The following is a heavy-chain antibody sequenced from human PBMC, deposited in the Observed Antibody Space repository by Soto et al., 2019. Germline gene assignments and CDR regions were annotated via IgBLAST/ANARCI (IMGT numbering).Heavy chain of an antibody. CDR1: GFTFDEYA. CDR2: INWNGGSK. J-gene: IGHJ4*02. D-gene: IGHD3-22*01. CDR3: ARATQSDYVSSRCYSYVH. V-gene: IGHV3-20*04. Sequence: GGSLRLSCAASGFTFDEYALTWVRQAPGKGPEWVAGINWNGGSKGYADSVKGRFTISRDNAKSSLYLQMNNLRAEDTAFYFCARATQSDYVSSRCYSYVHWGQEAQVTVSS.